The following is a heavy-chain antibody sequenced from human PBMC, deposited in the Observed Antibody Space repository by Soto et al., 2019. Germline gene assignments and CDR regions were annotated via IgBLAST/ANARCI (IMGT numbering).Heavy chain of an antibody. D-gene: IGHD2-2*01. J-gene: IGHJ6*02. CDR2: IDPSDSYT. Sequence: LKISCKGSGYSFTSYWISWVRQMPGKGLEWMGRIDPSDSYTNYSPSFQGHVTISADKSISTAYLQWSSLKASDTAMYYCARLQYPNYYYYGMDVWGQGTTVTVSS. CDR3: ARLQYPNYYYYGMDV. CDR1: GYSFTSYW. V-gene: IGHV5-10-1*01.